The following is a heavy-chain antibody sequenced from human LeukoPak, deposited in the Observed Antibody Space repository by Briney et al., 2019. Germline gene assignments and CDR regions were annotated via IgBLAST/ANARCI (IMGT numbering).Heavy chain of an antibody. J-gene: IGHJ3*02. D-gene: IGHD2-2*01. CDR2: IIPIFGTA. Sequence: SVKVSCKASGGTFSSYAISWVRQAPGQGLEWMGGIIPIFGTANYAQKFQGRVTITTDESTSTACMELSSLRSEDTAVYYCASCSTSCYFSSGAFDIWGQGTMVTVSS. CDR3: ASCSTSCYFSSGAFDI. V-gene: IGHV1-69*05. CDR1: GGTFSSYA.